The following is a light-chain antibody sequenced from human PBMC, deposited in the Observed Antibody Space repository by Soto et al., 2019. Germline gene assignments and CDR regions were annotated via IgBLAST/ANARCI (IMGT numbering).Light chain of an antibody. CDR3: SSYTRSSTRV. CDR1: SSDVGGYNY. Sequence: QSVLTQPASVSGSPGQSITISCTGTSSDVGGYNYVSWYQQHPGKAPKLMIYAVSNRPSGVSNRFSGSKSGNTASLTISGLQAEDEADYYCSSYTRSSTRVFGGGTQLTVL. CDR2: AVS. V-gene: IGLV2-14*01. J-gene: IGLJ3*02.